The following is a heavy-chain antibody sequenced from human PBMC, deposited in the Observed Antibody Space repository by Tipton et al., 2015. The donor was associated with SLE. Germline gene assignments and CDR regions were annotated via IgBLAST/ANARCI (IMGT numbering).Heavy chain of an antibody. CDR3: ARTTLSDFDY. D-gene: IGHD1-14*01. V-gene: IGHV4-59*11. Sequence: TLSLTCTVSGGSISSHYWSWIRQPPGKGLEWIGYIYYSGSTYYNPSLKSRVTISVDTSKNQFSLKLSSVTAADTAVYYCARTTLSDFDYWGQGTLVTVSS. CDR1: GGSISSHY. CDR2: IYYSGST. J-gene: IGHJ4*02.